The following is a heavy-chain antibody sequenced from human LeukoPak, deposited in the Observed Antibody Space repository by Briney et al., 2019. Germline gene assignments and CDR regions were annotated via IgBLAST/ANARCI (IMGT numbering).Heavy chain of an antibody. CDR1: GYTFTDYY. V-gene: IGHV1-2*02. D-gene: IGHD2-2*01. CDR2: INPNSGDT. J-gene: IGHJ4*02. CDR3: ARTNFLYCSSTTCLFDY. Sequence: ASVKVSCKASGYTFTDYYLHWVRQAPGQGFEWMGWINPNSGDTNYAQKFQGRVTMTRDTSISTAHMEMSRLRSDDTAVYYCARTNFLYCSSTTCLFDYWGQGTLVTVSS.